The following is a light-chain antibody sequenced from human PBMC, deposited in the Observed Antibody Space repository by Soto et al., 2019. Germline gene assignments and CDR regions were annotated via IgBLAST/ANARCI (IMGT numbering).Light chain of an antibody. CDR3: QTWGSGTEL. CDR2: LNSDGSH. Sequence: QSVLTQSPSASASLGASVKLSCTLSSGHSSYAIAWHQQQPEKGPRYLMKLNSDGSHSKGDGIPDRFSGSSSGAERYLTISSLQSEDEADYYCQTWGSGTELFGAGTQLTVL. CDR1: SGHSSYA. J-gene: IGLJ2*01. V-gene: IGLV4-69*01.